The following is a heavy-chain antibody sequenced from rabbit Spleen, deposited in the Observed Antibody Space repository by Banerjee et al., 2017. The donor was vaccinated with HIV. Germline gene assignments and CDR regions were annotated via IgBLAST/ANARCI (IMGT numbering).Heavy chain of an antibody. V-gene: IGHV1S45*01. J-gene: IGHJ4*01. CDR2: IDIGSRDFT. D-gene: IGHD4-2*01. CDR3: ARDAGTGDYIDVYFNL. CDR1: GIDFSNYNF. Sequence: QEQLEESGGGLVQPGASLTLTCKASGIDFSNYNFMCWVHQAPGKGLEWIACIDIGSRDFTYYASWAKGRFTISKTSSTTVTLQMTSLTAADTATYFCARDAGTGDYIDVYFNLWGQGTLVTVS.